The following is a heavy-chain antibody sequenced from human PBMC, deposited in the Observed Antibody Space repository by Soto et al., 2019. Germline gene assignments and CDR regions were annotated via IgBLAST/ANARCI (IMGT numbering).Heavy chain of an antibody. CDR3: ARGNIDGH. CDR2: VHYSGTT. V-gene: IGHV4-59*01. J-gene: IGHJ4*02. D-gene: IGHD4-4*01. Sequence: SETLSLTCTVSGGSISTYYWTWIRQPPGKGLEWIGYVHYSGTTNYNPSLKSRVTMSVDTSKNQFSLKLRSVTAADTAVYYCARGNIDGHCGQGTLVTVSS. CDR1: GGSISTYY.